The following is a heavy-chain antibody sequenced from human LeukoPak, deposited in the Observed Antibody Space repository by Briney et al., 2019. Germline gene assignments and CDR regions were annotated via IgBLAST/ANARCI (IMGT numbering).Heavy chain of an antibody. CDR1: GFPFSSYA. V-gene: IGHV3-23*01. Sequence: GALGLSFAASGFPFSSYAMSWVRPAPGKGLGWVSAINCSGGSTYYADSMKGRFTISRDNSKNTLYLQMNSLRAEDTAVYYCAKPMEYQLLSDYWGQGTLVTVSS. CDR3: AKPMEYQLLSDY. D-gene: IGHD2-2*01. CDR2: INCSGGST. J-gene: IGHJ4*02.